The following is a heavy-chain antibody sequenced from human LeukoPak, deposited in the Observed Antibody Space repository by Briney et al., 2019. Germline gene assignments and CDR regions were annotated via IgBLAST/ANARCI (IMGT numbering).Heavy chain of an antibody. CDR2: IYYSGST. D-gene: IGHD6-19*01. CDR3: ASSGWYLGSFDY. CDR1: GGSISSSCYY. Sequence: SETLSLTCTVSGGSISSSCYYWGWIRQPPGKGLEWIGSIYYSGSTYYNPSLKSRVTISVDTSKNQFSLKLSSVTAADTAVYYCASSGWYLGSFDYWGQGTLVTVSS. J-gene: IGHJ4*02. V-gene: IGHV4-39*01.